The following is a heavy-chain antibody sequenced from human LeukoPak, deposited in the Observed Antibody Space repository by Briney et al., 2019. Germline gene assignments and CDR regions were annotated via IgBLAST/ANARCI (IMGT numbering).Heavy chain of an antibody. Sequence: SQTLSLTCAISGDSVSSNSAAWNWIRQSPSRGLEWLGRTYFRSKWQNDYATSVKSRIAISPDTSKNQFSLHLISVTAADMAVYSSARGPGHHSGSYLNWFDPWGQGILVTVSS. J-gene: IGHJ5*02. CDR3: ARGPGHHSGSYLNWFDP. CDR1: GDSVSSNSAA. CDR2: TYFRSKWQN. V-gene: IGHV6-1*01. D-gene: IGHD1-26*01.